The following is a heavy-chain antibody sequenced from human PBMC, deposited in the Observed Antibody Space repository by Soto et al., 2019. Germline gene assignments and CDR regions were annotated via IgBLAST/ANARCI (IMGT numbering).Heavy chain of an antibody. CDR1: GGSFSGYY. J-gene: IGHJ6*02. V-gene: IGHV4-34*01. Sequence: SETLSLTCAVYGGSFSGYYWSWIRQPPGKGLEWIGEINHSGSTNYNPSLKSRVTISVDTSKNQFSLKLSSVTAADTAVYYCESLIVVVPAARGYYYYGMEVWGQGTTVT. D-gene: IGHD2-2*01. CDR3: ESLIVVVPAARGYYYYGMEV. CDR2: INHSGST.